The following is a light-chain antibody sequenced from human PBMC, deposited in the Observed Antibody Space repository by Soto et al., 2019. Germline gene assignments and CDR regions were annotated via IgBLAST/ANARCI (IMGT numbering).Light chain of an antibody. CDR1: SSDIGGYNY. V-gene: IGLV2-14*01. CDR3: SSYTSRSTL. J-gene: IGLJ2*01. CDR2: EVS. Sequence: QSALTQPASVSGSPGQSITISCTGTSSDIGGYNYVSWYQQHPGKAPKLIIYEVSNRPSGVSNRFSGSKSGNTASLTISGLQPEDEAHYYCSSYTSRSTLFGGGTKLTVL.